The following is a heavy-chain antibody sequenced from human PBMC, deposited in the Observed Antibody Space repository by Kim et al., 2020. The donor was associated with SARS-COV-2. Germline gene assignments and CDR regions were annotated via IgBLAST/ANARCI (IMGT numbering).Heavy chain of an antibody. Sequence: GGSLRLSCAASGFTFSTYDMSWVRQAPGKGLEWVSAISSSGEGTFYADSVKGRFTISRDNSRDTLYLQLNNLRAEDTAVYYCVKWGFSNDGRCAQFFQHWGQGTPGSVSS. CDR2: ISSSGEGT. V-gene: IGHV3-23*01. D-gene: IGHD2-15*01. CDR3: VKWGFSNDGRCAQFFQH. CDR1: GFTFSTYD. J-gene: IGHJ1*01.